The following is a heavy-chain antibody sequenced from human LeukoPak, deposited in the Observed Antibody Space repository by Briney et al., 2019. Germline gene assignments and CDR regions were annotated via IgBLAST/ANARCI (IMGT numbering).Heavy chain of an antibody. V-gene: IGHV3-74*01. CDR2: INSDGSST. CDR1: GFTFSSYW. J-gene: IGHJ4*02. CDR3: TTDYYDNLTGYRDY. D-gene: IGHD3-9*01. Sequence: GGALRLSCAASGFTFSSYWVHWVRQAPGKGLMWVSRINSDGSSTIYADSVNGRFTISRDNATNTLYLEMNSLRAEDTAVYYCTTDYYDNLTGYRDYWGQGTLVTVSS.